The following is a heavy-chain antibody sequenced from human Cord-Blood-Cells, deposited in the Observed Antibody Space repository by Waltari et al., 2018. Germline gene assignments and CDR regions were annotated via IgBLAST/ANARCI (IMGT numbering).Heavy chain of an antibody. CDR3: ARGYDFWSGYYSTDY. V-gene: IGHV1-2*04. J-gene: IGHJ4*02. D-gene: IGHD3-3*01. CDR1: GYTFTGYY. CDR2: INPNSGGT. Sequence: QVQLVQSGAEVKKPGASVKVSCKASGYTFTGYYMHWVRQAPGQGLEWMGWINPNSGGTNYAQKFQGWVTMTRDTSISTAYMELSRLRSDDTAVYYCARGYDFWSGYYSTDYWGQGTLVTVSS.